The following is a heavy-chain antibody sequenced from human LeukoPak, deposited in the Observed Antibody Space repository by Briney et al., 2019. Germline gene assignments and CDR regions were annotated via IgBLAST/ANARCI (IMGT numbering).Heavy chain of an antibody. CDR3: AKDGGLWVSAHWGDS. V-gene: IGHV3-23*01. Sequence: GGSLRLSCAASGFTFSNAWMNWVRQAPGKGLEWVSTITTSDGNTYYADSVKGRFTVSRDNSKNTLFLQMNSLRAEDTAVYYCAKDGGLWVSAHWGDSWGRGTLVTVSS. CDR1: GFTFSNAW. D-gene: IGHD7-27*01. CDR2: ITTSDGNT. J-gene: IGHJ4*02.